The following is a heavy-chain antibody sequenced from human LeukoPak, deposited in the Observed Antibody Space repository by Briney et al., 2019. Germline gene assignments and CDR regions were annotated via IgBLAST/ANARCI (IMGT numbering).Heavy chain of an antibody. D-gene: IGHD3-22*01. CDR2: IYTSGST. CDR3: ARAAKHAKDYITMIVVVQGSDWFDP. V-gene: IGHV4-61*02. CDR1: GGSISSGSYY. Sequence: SETLSLTCTVSGGSISSGSYYWSWIRQPAGKGLEWIGRIYTSGSTNYNPSLKSRVTVSVDTSKNQFSLKLSSVTAADTAVYYCARAAKHAKDYITMIVVVQGSDWFDPWGQGTLVTVSS. J-gene: IGHJ5*02.